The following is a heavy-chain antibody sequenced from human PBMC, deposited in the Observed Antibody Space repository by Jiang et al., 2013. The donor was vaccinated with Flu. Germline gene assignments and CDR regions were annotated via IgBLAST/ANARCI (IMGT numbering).Heavy chain of an antibody. J-gene: IGHJ5*02. CDR3: ARQEEGYEYGDKWFDP. D-gene: IGHD4-23*01. V-gene: IGHV1-18*01. Sequence: GAEVKKPGASVKVSCAASGYTFTSSGISWVRQAPGQGLEWMGWISAYNGHTNFAQKFHGHVNMSADNSISTAYLQWSSLKASDTAMYYCARQEEGYEYGDKWFDPGAREPWSSSPQ. CDR2: ISAYNGHT. CDR1: GYTFTSSG.